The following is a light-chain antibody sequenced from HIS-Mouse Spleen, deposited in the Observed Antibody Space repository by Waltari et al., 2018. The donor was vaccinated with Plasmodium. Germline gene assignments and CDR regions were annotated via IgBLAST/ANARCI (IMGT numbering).Light chain of an antibody. CDR3: QQYNNWSFT. CDR2: GAS. J-gene: IGKJ3*01. V-gene: IGKV3-15*01. CDR1: QSVSSN. Sequence: EIVMTQSPATLSVSPGERATLSCRASQSVSSNLARYQQKPGQAPRPLIYGASTRATGIPAMFSCSGSGTEFTLTISSLQSEDFAVYYCQQYNNWSFTFGPGTKVDIK.